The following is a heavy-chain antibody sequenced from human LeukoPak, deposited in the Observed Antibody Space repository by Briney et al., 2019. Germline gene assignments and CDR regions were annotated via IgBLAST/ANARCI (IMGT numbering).Heavy chain of an antibody. CDR2: IYYSGST. Sequence: PSETLSLTCSVSGGSISGYYWSWIRQPPGKGLEWIGYIYYSGSTYYNPSLKSRVTISVDTSKNQFSLKLSSVTAADTAVYYCARENGGSFDYWGQGTLVTVSS. V-gene: IGHV4-59*12. CDR3: ARENGGSFDY. J-gene: IGHJ4*02. CDR1: GGSISGYY. D-gene: IGHD2-15*01.